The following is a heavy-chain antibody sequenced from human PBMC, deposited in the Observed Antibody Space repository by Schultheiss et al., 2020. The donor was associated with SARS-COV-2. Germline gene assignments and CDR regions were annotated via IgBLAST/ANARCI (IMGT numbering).Heavy chain of an antibody. V-gene: IGHV5-51*01. CDR3: ARRYYDSSGYWAGDYMDV. D-gene: IGHD3-22*01. J-gene: IGHJ6*03. Sequence: GGSLRLSCKGSGYRFSNYWIAWVRQMPGKGMEWMGIVYPGGSDTIYSPSFQGQVTISADKSISTAYLQWSSLKASDTAMYYCARRYYDSSGYWAGDYMDVGGKGSTVTVSS. CDR1: GYRFSNYW. CDR2: VYPGGSDT.